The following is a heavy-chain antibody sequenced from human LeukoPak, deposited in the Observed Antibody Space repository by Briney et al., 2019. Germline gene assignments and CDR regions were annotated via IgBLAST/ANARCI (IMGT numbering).Heavy chain of an antibody. Sequence: KSGGSLRLSCAASGFTFSDYYMSWIRQAPGKGLEWVSYISSSGSTIYYADSVKGRFTISRDNAKNSLYLQMNSLRAEDTAVYYCARKKRNSSWTYYYYYYMDVWGKGTTVTISS. CDR2: ISSSGSTI. J-gene: IGHJ6*03. CDR1: GFTFSDYY. D-gene: IGHD6-13*01. CDR3: ARKKRNSSWTYYYYYYMDV. V-gene: IGHV3-11*04.